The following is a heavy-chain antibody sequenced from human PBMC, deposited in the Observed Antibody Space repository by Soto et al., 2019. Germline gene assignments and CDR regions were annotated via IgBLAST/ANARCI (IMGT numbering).Heavy chain of an antibody. V-gene: IGHV4-59*01. CDR1: GGSISSYY. CDR3: ARVTTMAIDAFDI. Sequence: PSETLSLTCTVSGGSISSYYWSWIRQPPGKGLEWIGYIYYSGSTNYNPSLKSRVTISVDTSKNQFSLKLSSVTAADTAVYYCARVTTMAIDAFDIWGQGTMVTVSS. D-gene: IGHD3-10*01. CDR2: IYYSGST. J-gene: IGHJ3*02.